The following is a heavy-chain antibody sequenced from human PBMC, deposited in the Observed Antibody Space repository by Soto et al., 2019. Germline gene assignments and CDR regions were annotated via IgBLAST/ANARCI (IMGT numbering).Heavy chain of an antibody. J-gene: IGHJ4*02. Sequence: GGSLRLSCKVSGFTFTDYYISWIRQAPGKGLEWLAYISVSSTYTNYADSVKGRFTISRDNAKRSVYLQMNSLRAEDTAVYYCARDLEVGAFLYYFHYWGQGALVTVS. CDR2: ISVSSTYT. CDR3: ARDLEVGAFLYYFHY. CDR1: GFTFTDYY. D-gene: IGHD1-26*01. V-gene: IGHV3-11*06.